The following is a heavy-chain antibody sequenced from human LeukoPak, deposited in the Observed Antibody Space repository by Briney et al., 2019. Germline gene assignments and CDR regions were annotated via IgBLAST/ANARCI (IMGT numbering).Heavy chain of an antibody. V-gene: IGHV4-59*01. CDR1: GGSISSYY. J-gene: IGHJ4*02. CDR2: IYYSGST. CDR3: AGGGIAVAGVFDY. Sequence: ASQTLSLTCTVSGGSISSYYWSWIRQPPGKGLEWIGYIYYSGSTNYNPSLKSRVTISVDTSKNQFSLKLSSVTAADTAVYYCAGGGIAVAGVFDYWGQGTLVTVSS. D-gene: IGHD6-19*01.